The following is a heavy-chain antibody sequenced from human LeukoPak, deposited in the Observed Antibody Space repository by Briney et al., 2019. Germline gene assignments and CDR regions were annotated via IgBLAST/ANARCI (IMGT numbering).Heavy chain of an antibody. V-gene: IGHV1-2*02. D-gene: IGHD4-17*01. CDR1: GYTFTGYY. Sequence: GASEKVSCKASGYTFTGYYMHWVRQAPGQGLEWMGWINPNSGGTNYAQKFQGRVTMTRDTSISTAHMELSRLRSDDTAVYYCARAPRGDYATFDYWGQGTLVTVSS. CDR2: INPNSGGT. J-gene: IGHJ4*02. CDR3: ARAPRGDYATFDY.